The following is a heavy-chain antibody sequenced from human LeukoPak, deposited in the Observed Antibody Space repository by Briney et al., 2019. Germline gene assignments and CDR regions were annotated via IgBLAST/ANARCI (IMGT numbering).Heavy chain of an antibody. CDR3: ARVMYYYDSSGYYPGGIDY. D-gene: IGHD3-22*01. CDR2: ISSSGSTI. V-gene: IGHV3-48*03. CDR1: GFTFSSYE. J-gene: IGHJ4*02. Sequence: GGSLRLSCAASGFTFSSYEMNWVRQAPGKGLEWVSHISSSGSTIDYADSVKGRFTISRDNSKNTLYLQMNSLRAEDTAVYYCARVMYYYDSSGYYPGGIDYWGQGTLVTVSS.